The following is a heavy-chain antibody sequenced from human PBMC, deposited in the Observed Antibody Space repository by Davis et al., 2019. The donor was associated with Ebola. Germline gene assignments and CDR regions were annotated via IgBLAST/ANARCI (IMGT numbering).Heavy chain of an antibody. J-gene: IGHJ5*02. D-gene: IGHD3-16*02. Sequence: ASVKVSCKASGYTFTGYYMHWVRQAPGQGLEWMGWINPNSGGTNYAQKFQGRVTMTRDTSISTAYMELSRLRSDDTAGYYCARGMGSYRSRYNWFDPWGQGTLVTVSS. CDR2: INPNSGGT. V-gene: IGHV1-2*02. CDR3: ARGMGSYRSRYNWFDP. CDR1: GYTFTGYY.